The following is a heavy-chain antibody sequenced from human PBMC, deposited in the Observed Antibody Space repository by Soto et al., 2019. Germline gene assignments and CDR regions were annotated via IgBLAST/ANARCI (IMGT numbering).Heavy chain of an antibody. CDR3: ARDGGDRVYYDFWSGYHSQTLMDV. J-gene: IGHJ6*01. CDR2: ISSSSSYI. D-gene: IGHD3-3*01. CDR1: GFTFSSYS. Sequence: WLSXRLSCSSSGFTFSSYSMDLVRQAPGKGLELVSSISSSSSYIYYADSVNGRFTISRDNAKNSLYLQMNSLRAEEKAVYYCARDGGDRVYYDFWSGYHSQTLMDVWGQGTTVTVYS. V-gene: IGHV3-21*01.